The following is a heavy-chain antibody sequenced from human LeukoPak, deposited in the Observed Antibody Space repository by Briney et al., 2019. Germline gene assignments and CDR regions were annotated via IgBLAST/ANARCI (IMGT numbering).Heavy chain of an antibody. D-gene: IGHD2-21*02. CDR2: MYTGGGR. J-gene: IGHJ4*02. CDR3: TRGQSYCGADCYSD. CDR1: GFSVSNYY. V-gene: IGHV3-66*01. Sequence: GGSLRLSCAASGFSVSNYYMSWVRQPPGKGLEWVSVMYTGGGRYYGDSVKGRFTISRDNSKITVFLQMNSLRVEDTALYYCTRGQSYCGADCYSDWGQGTLVTVSS.